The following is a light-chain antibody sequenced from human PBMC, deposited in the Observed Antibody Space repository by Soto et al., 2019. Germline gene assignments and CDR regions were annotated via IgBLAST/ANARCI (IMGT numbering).Light chain of an antibody. V-gene: IGLV1-44*01. Sequence: QSMLTQPPSASGTPGQRVTISCSGSSSNIGSNSVNWYQQLPGTAPKLLIYSTNQRPSGVPDRFSGSKSDTSASLAISGLQSEDEADYYCAAWDDSLNGEVVFGGGTKLTVL. J-gene: IGLJ2*01. CDR2: STN. CDR1: SSNIGSNS. CDR3: AAWDDSLNGEVV.